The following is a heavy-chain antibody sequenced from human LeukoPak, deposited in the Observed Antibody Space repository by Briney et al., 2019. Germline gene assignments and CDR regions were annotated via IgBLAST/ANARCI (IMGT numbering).Heavy chain of an antibody. Sequence: PGGSLRLSCAGAGFSLDDYAMHWVRQPPGKGLEWVANIMRDGSEKYYVDSVKGRFTISRDNAKNSLYLQMNSLRAEDTAVYYCARDPSRGYSYGYADYWGQGSLVIVSS. D-gene: IGHD5-18*01. V-gene: IGHV3-7*01. CDR1: GFSLDDYA. CDR2: IMRDGSEK. J-gene: IGHJ4*02. CDR3: ARDPSRGYSYGYADY.